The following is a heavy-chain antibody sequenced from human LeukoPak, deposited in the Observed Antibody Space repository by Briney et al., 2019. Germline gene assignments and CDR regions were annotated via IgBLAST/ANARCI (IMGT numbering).Heavy chain of an antibody. CDR3: ARVDRATTLYYFDY. V-gene: IGHV4-30-4*01. Sequence: PSETLSLTCTVSGGSISSGDYYWSWIRQPPGKSLEWIGYIYYSGSTYYNPSLKSRVTISVDTSKNQFSLKLSSVTAADTAVYYCARVDRATTLYYFDYWGQGTLVTVSS. CDR2: IYYSGST. CDR1: GGSISSGDYY. D-gene: IGHD5-12*01. J-gene: IGHJ4*02.